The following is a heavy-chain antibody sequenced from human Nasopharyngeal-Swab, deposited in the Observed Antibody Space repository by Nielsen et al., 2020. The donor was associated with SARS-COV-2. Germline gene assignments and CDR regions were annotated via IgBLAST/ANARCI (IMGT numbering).Heavy chain of an antibody. V-gene: IGHV4-59*01. CDR2: IYYSGST. Sequence: SETLSLTCTVSGGSISSYYWSWIRQPPGKGLEWIGYIYYSGSTNYIPSLKSRVTISVDTSKNQFSLKLSSVTAADTAVYYCASKDHAGYCSSTSCYTDYYYMDVWGKGTTVTVSS. J-gene: IGHJ6*03. CDR1: GGSISSYY. CDR3: ASKDHAGYCSSTSCYTDYYYMDV. D-gene: IGHD2-2*02.